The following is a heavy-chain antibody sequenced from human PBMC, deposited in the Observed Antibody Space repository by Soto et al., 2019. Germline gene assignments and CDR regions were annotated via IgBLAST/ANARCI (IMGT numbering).Heavy chain of an antibody. CDR1: GFSLSTRGVG. Sequence: QITLKESGPTLVKPTQTLTLTCTFSGFSLSTRGVGVGWIRQPPGKALEWLALIYWDDDKRYSPSLKSRLTITKDTSKNQVVLTMTNMDPVDTATYYCAHRRSYCSGGSCYSGFDYWGQGTRVTVSS. V-gene: IGHV2-5*02. D-gene: IGHD2-15*01. J-gene: IGHJ4*02. CDR2: IYWDDDK. CDR3: AHRRSYCSGGSCYSGFDY.